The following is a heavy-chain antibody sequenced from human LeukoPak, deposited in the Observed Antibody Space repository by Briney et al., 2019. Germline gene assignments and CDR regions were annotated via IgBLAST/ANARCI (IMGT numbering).Heavy chain of an antibody. D-gene: IGHD6-13*01. Sequence: SVKVSCKASGGTFSSYAISWVRQAPRQGLEWMGRIIPILGIANYAQKFQGRVTITADKSTSTAYMELSSLRSEDTAVYYCASPPLAYSSSWYYFDYWGQGTLVTVSS. CDR3: ASPPLAYSSSWYYFDY. CDR1: GGTFSSYA. V-gene: IGHV1-69*04. CDR2: IIPILGIA. J-gene: IGHJ4*02.